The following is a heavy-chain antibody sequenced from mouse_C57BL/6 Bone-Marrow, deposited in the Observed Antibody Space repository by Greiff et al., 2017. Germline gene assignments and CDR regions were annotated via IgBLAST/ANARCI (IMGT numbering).Heavy chain of an antibody. D-gene: IGHD1-1*01. Sequence: EVKLVESGGGLVKPGGSLKLSCAASGFTFSDYGMHWVRQAPEKGLEWVAYISSGSSTIYYADTVKGRFPISRDNAKNTLFLQMTSLRSEDTAMYYCARLYYYGSRSFDYWGQGTTLTVSS. J-gene: IGHJ2*01. CDR2: ISSGSSTI. CDR3: ARLYYYGSRSFDY. CDR1: GFTFSDYG. V-gene: IGHV5-17*01.